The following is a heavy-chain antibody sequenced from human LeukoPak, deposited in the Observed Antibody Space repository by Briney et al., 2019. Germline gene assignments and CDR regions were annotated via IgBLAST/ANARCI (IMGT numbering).Heavy chain of an antibody. CDR3: ARGLSSSWSDWFDP. D-gene: IGHD6-13*01. Sequence: ASVKVSCKASGYTFTGYYVHWVRQAPGQGLEWMGWINPSSSGTNYAQKFQGRVTMTRDTSISTAYMELSRLRSDDTAVYYCARGLSSSWSDWFDPWGQGTLVTVSS. V-gene: IGHV1-2*02. CDR1: GYTFTGYY. CDR2: INPSSSGT. J-gene: IGHJ5*02.